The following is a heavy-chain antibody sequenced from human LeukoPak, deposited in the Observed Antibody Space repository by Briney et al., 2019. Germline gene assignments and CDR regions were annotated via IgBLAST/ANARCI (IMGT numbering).Heavy chain of an antibody. D-gene: IGHD3-22*01. Sequence: ASVKVSCKTSDYSFSSYGFTWVRQAPGQGLEWMGWISAFTGNTNYAQKLQGRVTMTTDTSTSTAYMELRSLRSDDTAVYYCAREITYYYDSSGYYDYWGQGTLVTVSS. V-gene: IGHV1-18*01. CDR3: AREITYYYDSSGYYDY. J-gene: IGHJ4*02. CDR1: DYSFSSYG. CDR2: ISAFTGNT.